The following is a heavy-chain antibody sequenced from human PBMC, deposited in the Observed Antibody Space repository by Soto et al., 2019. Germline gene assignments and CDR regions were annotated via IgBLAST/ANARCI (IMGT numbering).Heavy chain of an antibody. J-gene: IGHJ5*02. CDR2: IHPHSGGT. D-gene: IGHD3-9*01. Sequence: APVKVSCKAPGYTFTGYYMHWVRQAPGQGIEWMGWIHPHSGGTHYAQKFQGSLTLTRDTSISTAYMELSRLRADDTAVNYCARDISPWHDILTGYYNPTFDPWGQGAVVTVSS. CDR3: ARDISPWHDILTGYYNPTFDP. V-gene: IGHV1-2*04. CDR1: GYTFTGYY.